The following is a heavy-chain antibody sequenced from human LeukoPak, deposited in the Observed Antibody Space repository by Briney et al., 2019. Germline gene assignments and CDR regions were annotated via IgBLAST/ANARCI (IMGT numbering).Heavy chain of an antibody. Sequence: SETLSLTCTVSGGSISSYYWSWIRQPPGKGLEWIGYICYSGSTNYNPSLKSRVTISVDTSKNQFSLKLSSVTAADTAVYYCARNTKLGIDYWGQGTLVTVSS. CDR2: ICYSGST. D-gene: IGHD7-27*01. J-gene: IGHJ4*02. V-gene: IGHV4-59*08. CDR1: GGSISSYY. CDR3: ARNTKLGIDY.